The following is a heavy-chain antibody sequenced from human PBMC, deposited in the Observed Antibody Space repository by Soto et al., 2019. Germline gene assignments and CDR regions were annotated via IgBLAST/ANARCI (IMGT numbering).Heavy chain of an antibody. D-gene: IGHD3-10*01. Sequence: GGSLRLCCAASGFTFSSYAMSWVRQAPGKGLEWVSAISGAGVSTYYTDSVKGRFTISRDNSKNTLYLQMNSLRAEDTAVYYCAKGLYGSGNNXFDPWAQRTLVTVSS. CDR1: GFTFSSYA. V-gene: IGHV3-23*01. CDR3: AKGLYGSGNNXFDP. CDR2: ISGAGVST. J-gene: IGHJ5*02.